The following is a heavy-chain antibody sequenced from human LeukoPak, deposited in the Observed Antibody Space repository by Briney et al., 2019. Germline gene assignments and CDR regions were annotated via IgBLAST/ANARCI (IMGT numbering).Heavy chain of an antibody. D-gene: IGHD6-13*01. Sequence: SETLSLTCSVSGGSVGSGSYYWTWIRQSAGKGLEWIGRIDPTGTTNNNPSLRGRATVSLDTSQNQFSLKLDSVTAADTAVYYCARSHIAAAGLDYWGQGTLVTVSS. CDR2: IDPTGTT. V-gene: IGHV4-61*02. CDR3: ARSHIAAAGLDY. J-gene: IGHJ4*02. CDR1: GGSVGSGSYY.